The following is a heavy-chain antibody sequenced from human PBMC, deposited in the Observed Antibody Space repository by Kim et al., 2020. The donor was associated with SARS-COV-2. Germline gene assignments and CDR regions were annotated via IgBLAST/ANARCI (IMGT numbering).Heavy chain of an antibody. CDR3: AKSWYENYYYGMYV. V-gene: IGHV3-9*01. CDR1: GFTFDDYA. J-gene: IGHJ6*02. Sequence: GGSLRLSCAASGFTFDDYAMHWVRQAPGKGLEWVSGISWNSGSIGYADSVKGRFTISRDNAKNSLYLQMNSLRAEDTALYYCAKSWYENYYYGMYVWGQGTTVTVSS. D-gene: IGHD6-13*01. CDR2: ISWNSGSI.